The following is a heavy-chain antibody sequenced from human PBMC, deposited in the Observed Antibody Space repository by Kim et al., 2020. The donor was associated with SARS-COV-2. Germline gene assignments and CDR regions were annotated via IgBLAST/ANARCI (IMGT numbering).Heavy chain of an antibody. CDR2: ISYDGSNK. CDR3: AKDLMMNYWYFDL. Sequence: GGSLRLSCAASGFTFSSYGMHWVRQAPGKGLEWVAVISYDGSNKYYADSVKGRFTISRDNSKNTLYLQMNSLRAEDTAVYYCAKDLMMNYWYFDLWGRGTLVTVSS. J-gene: IGHJ2*01. CDR1: GFTFSSYG. D-gene: IGHD3-16*01. V-gene: IGHV3-30*18.